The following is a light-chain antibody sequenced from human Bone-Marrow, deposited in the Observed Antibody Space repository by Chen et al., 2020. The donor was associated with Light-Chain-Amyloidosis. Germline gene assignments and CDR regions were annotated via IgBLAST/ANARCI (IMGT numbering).Light chain of an antibody. Sequence: SYVLTQPSSVSVAPGQTATIACGGNNIGSTSVHWYQQTPGQATLLVVYDDSVRPSGIPERLSGSNSGNTATLTISRVAAGDEADYYCQVWDRSSDRPVFGGGTKLTVL. V-gene: IGLV3-21*02. CDR3: QVWDRSSDRPV. J-gene: IGLJ3*02. CDR2: DDS. CDR1: NIGSTS.